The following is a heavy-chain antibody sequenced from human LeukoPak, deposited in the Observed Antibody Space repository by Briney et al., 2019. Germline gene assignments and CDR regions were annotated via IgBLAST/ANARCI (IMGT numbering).Heavy chain of an antibody. D-gene: IGHD6-19*01. CDR2: INPTGGST. J-gene: IGHJ4*02. CDR3: ANSENPYSSGWYRDFDY. CDR1: GYTFISYQ. V-gene: IGHV1-46*01. Sequence: ASVKVSCKASGYTFISYQMHWVRQAPGQGLEWMGIINPTGGSTSHAQKFQGRVTMTRDTSTSTVYMELSSLRSEDTAVYYCANSENPYSSGWYRDFDYWGQGTLVTVSS.